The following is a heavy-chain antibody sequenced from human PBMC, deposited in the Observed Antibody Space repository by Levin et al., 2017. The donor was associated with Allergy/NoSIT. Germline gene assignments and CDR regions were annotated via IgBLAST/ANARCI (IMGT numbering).Heavy chain of an antibody. V-gene: IGHV2-26*01. Sequence: SGPTLVKPTETLTLTCTVSGFSLSNARMGVSWIRQPPGKALEWLAHIFSNDEKSYSTSLKSRLTISKDTSKSQVVLTMTNMDPVDTATYYCARDQQLAQYYYYYGMDGWGQGTTVTVSS. CDR2: IFSNDEK. CDR3: ARDQQLAQYYYYYGMDG. CDR1: GFSLSNARMG. J-gene: IGHJ6*02. D-gene: IGHD6-13*01.